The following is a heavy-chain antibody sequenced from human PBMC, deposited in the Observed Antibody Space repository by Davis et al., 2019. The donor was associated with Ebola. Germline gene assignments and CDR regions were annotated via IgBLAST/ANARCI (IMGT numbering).Heavy chain of an antibody. Sequence: GGSLRLSCAASGFTFDDYAMHWVRQAPGKGLEWVSGISWNSGSIGYADSVKGRLTISRDNAKNSLYLQMNSLRAEDTAVYYCASQMIGYWGQGTLVTVSS. J-gene: IGHJ4*02. V-gene: IGHV3-9*01. CDR3: ASQMIGY. D-gene: IGHD3-16*01. CDR2: ISWNSGSI. CDR1: GFTFDDYA.